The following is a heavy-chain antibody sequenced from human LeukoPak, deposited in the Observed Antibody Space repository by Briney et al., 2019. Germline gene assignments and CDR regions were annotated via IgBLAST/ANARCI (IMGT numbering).Heavy chain of an antibody. D-gene: IGHD3-10*01. J-gene: IGHJ4*02. Sequence: PSETLSLTCTVSGGSISSYYWSWIRQPPGKGLEWIGEINHSGSTNYNPSLKSRVTISVDTSKNQFSLKLSSVTAADTAVYYCARGKTYYYGSGSYYNKGSFDYWGQGTLVTVSS. CDR1: GGSISSYY. CDR3: ARGKTYYYGSGSYYNKGSFDY. CDR2: INHSGST. V-gene: IGHV4-34*01.